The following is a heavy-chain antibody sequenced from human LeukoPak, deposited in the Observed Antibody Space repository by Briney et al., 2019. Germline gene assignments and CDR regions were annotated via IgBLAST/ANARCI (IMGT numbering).Heavy chain of an antibody. CDR1: GGSLSSGGYY. Sequence: SQTLSLTCTVSGGSLSSGGYYWRWIRQHPGKGLEWIGSIYYSGSTYYNPSLKSRVTISVDTSKNQFSLKLSSVTAADTAVYYCARRHSSGWYHFDYWGQGTLVTVSS. CDR2: IYYSGST. V-gene: IGHV4-39*01. CDR3: ARRHSSGWYHFDY. D-gene: IGHD6-19*01. J-gene: IGHJ4*02.